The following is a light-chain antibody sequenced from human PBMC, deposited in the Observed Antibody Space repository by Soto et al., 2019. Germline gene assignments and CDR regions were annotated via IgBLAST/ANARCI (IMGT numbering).Light chain of an antibody. Sequence: DIVMTQSPDSLAVSLGERATINRKSSQSVLYSSNNKNYVAWYQQRPGQPPKLLIYWTSVRESGVPDRFSGSGSWTDFTLTISSLQAEDVAVYFCQQYFSPPLTFGGGTKVEIK. J-gene: IGKJ4*01. V-gene: IGKV4-1*01. CDR3: QQYFSPPLT. CDR2: WTS. CDR1: QSVLYSSNNKNY.